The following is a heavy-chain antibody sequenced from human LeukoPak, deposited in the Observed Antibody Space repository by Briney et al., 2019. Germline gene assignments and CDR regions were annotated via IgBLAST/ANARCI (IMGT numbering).Heavy chain of an antibody. CDR1: GFTFSSYW. CDR3: ANSGYDFWSGYYWTLDY. V-gene: IGHV3-7*03. Sequence: GGSLRLSCAASGFTFSSYWMSWVRQAPGKGLEWVANIKQDGSEKYYVDSVKGRFTISRDNSKNTLYLQMNSLRAEDTAVYYCANSGYDFWSGYYWTLDYWGQGTLVTVSS. J-gene: IGHJ4*02. D-gene: IGHD3-3*01. CDR2: IKQDGSEK.